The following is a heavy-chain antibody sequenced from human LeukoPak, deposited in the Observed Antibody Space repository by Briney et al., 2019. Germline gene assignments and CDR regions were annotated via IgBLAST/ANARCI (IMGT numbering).Heavy chain of an antibody. D-gene: IGHD3-10*01. CDR1: GFSFSSYW. V-gene: IGHV3-7*01. Sequence: GGSLRLSCAASGFSFSSYWMSWVRQAPGKGLEWVANIRGDESEKYYVDSVKGRFTISRDNAKNSLYLQMNSLRAVDTAVYYCARGINGDYFDYWGQGHLLTVSS. J-gene: IGHJ4*02. CDR2: IRGDESEK. CDR3: ARGINGDYFDY.